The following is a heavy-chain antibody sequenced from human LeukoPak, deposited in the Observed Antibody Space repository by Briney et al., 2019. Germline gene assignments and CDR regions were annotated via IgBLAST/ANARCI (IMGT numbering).Heavy chain of an antibody. CDR2: ISYDGSNK. CDR1: GFTFSSYA. V-gene: IGHV3-30*04. CDR3: ARDLHCSGGTCYSYSSHRIWFDP. J-gene: IGHJ5*02. D-gene: IGHD2-15*01. Sequence: GGSLRLSCAASGFTFSSYAMHWVRQAPGKGLEWVAVISYDGSNKYYADSVKGRFTISRDNSKNTLYLQVNSLRVEDTAVYYCARDLHCSGGTCYSYSSHRIWFDPWGQGTLVTVSS.